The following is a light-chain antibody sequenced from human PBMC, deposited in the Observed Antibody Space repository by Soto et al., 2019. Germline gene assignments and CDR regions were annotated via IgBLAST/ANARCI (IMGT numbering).Light chain of an antibody. CDR1: QSVSDK. CDR3: LQHNFWWT. CDR2: GVS. Sequence: EVVMTQSPATLSVSPGERVTLSCRASQSVSDKLAWYQHKPGQAPRLLLYGVSTRATGTPDSFSGSGSGTDFPLTISSLQSEDFAVYYCLQHNFWWTFGHGTRVEIK. J-gene: IGKJ1*01. V-gene: IGKV3-15*01.